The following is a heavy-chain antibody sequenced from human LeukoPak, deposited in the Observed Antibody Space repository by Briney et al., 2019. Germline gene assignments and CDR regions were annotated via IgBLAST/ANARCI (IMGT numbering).Heavy chain of an antibody. CDR2: ISSSGSTI. Sequence: GRSLRLSCAASGFTFSDYYMSWIRQAPGKGLEWVSYISSSGSTIYYADSVKGRFTISRDNAKNSLYLQMNSLRAEDTAVYHCASGYDFWSGYYTGVDRWGQGTLVTVSS. V-gene: IGHV3-11*01. D-gene: IGHD3-3*01. CDR1: GFTFSDYY. J-gene: IGHJ4*02. CDR3: ASGYDFWSGYYTGVDR.